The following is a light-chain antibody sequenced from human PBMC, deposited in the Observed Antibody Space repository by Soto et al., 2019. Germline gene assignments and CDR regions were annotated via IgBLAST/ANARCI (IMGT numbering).Light chain of an antibody. CDR2: GAS. J-gene: IGKJ4*01. CDR3: QQSYSAPLT. Sequence: DIQMSQSPSSLSASVGDRVTITCRASQSISSSLNWYQQKPGKAPKVLIFGASSLQSGVPSRFSGSGSGTDFTLTISSLQPEDCATYYCQQSYSAPLTFGGGTKVEIK. V-gene: IGKV1-39*01. CDR1: QSISSS.